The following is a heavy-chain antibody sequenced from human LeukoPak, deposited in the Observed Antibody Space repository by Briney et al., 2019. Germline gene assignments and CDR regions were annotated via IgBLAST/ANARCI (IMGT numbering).Heavy chain of an antibody. CDR3: ARDSRYCSGGSCYSVYYFDY. V-gene: IGHV1-2*02. D-gene: IGHD2-15*01. CDR1: GYTFTGYY. Sequence: GASVKVSCKASGYTFTGYYMHWVRQAPGQGLEWMGWINPNSGGTNYAQKFQGRVTMTRDTSISTAYMELSRLRSDDTAVYYCARDSRYCSGGSCYSVYYFDYWGLGTLVTVSS. CDR2: INPNSGGT. J-gene: IGHJ4*02.